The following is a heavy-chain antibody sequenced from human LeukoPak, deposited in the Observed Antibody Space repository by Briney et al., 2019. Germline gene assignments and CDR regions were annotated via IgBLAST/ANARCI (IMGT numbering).Heavy chain of an antibody. CDR3: ARGAGYDFWSGYSDV. CDR1: GGSISSYY. Sequence: SETLSLTCTVSGGSISSYYWSWIRQPPGKGLEWIGYIYYSGSTNYNPSLKSRVTISVDTSKNQFSLKLSSVTAADTAVYYCARGAGYDFWSGYSDVWGKGTTVTVSS. CDR2: IYYSGST. J-gene: IGHJ6*04. V-gene: IGHV4-59*12. D-gene: IGHD3-3*01.